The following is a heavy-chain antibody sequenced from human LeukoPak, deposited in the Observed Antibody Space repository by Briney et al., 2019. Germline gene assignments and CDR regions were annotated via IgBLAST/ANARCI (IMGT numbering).Heavy chain of an antibody. CDR2: ISSSSSYI. CDR3: ARDITYYYYMDV. Sequence: GGSLGLSCAASGFTFSSYSMNWVRQAPGKGLEWVSSISSSSSYIYYADSVKGRFTISRDNAKNSLYLQMNSLRAEDTAVYYCARDITYYYYMDVWGKGTTVTVSS. V-gene: IGHV3-21*01. J-gene: IGHJ6*03. CDR1: GFTFSSYS. D-gene: IGHD1-14*01.